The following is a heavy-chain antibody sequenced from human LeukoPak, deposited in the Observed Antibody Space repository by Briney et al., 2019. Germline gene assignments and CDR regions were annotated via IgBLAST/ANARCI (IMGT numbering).Heavy chain of an antibody. CDR3: AASRIAAAGTILY. J-gene: IGHJ4*02. D-gene: IGHD6-13*01. CDR1: GYTFTGYY. V-gene: IGHV7-4-1*02. CDR2: INTNTGNP. Sequence: ASVTVSFKASGYTFTGYYMHWVRQPPAQGLEWVGWINTNTGNPTYAQGFTGRFVFSLDTSVSTAYLQISSLKAEDTAVYYCAASRIAAAGTILYWGQGTLVTVSS.